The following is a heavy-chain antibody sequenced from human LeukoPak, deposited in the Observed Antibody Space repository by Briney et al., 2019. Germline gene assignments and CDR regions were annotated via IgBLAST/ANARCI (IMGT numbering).Heavy chain of an antibody. CDR1: GYSISSGYY. CDR2: IYHSGST. Sequence: SETLSLTCAVSGYSISSGYYWGWIRQPPGKGLEWIGSIYHSGSTYYNPSLKSRVTISVDTSKNQFSLKLSSVTAADTAVYYCARQSITMIVGTRDYFDYWGQGTLVTVSS. J-gene: IGHJ4*02. D-gene: IGHD3-22*01. CDR3: ARQSITMIVGTRDYFDY. V-gene: IGHV4-38-2*01.